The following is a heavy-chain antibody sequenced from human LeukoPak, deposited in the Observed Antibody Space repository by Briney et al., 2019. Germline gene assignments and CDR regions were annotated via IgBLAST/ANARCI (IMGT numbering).Heavy chain of an antibody. J-gene: IGHJ3*02. Sequence: PSETLSLTCAVYGGSFSGYYWSWIRQPPGKGLEWIGEINHSGSSNYNPSLKSRVTISVDTSKNQFSLKLSSVPAADTAVYYCARGFLIIRGVFISVRVFDIWGPGTMVTVSS. CDR2: INHSGSS. D-gene: IGHD3-10*01. CDR1: GGSFSGYY. CDR3: ARGFLIIRGVFISVRVFDI. V-gene: IGHV4-34*01.